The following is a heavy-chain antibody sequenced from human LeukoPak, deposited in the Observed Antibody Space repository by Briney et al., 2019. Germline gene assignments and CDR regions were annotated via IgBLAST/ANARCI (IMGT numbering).Heavy chain of an antibody. CDR2: IYYSGST. J-gene: IGHJ4*02. CDR1: GGSISSYY. V-gene: IGHV4-59*12. CDR3: ARVVAVALFDY. D-gene: IGHD6-19*01. Sequence: SETLSLTCTVSGGSISSYYWSWIRQPPGKGLEWIGSIYYSGSTYYNPSLKSRVTISVDTSKNQFSLKLSSVTAADTAVYYCARVVAVALFDYWGQGTLVTVSS.